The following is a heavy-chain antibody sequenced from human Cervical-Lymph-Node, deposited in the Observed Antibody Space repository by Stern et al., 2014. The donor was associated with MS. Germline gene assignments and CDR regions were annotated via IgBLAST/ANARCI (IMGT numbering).Heavy chain of an antibody. D-gene: IGHD6-6*01. CDR3: AGEADA. Sequence: QVQLVQSGAEVKTPGASVKVSCKASGYTFTGQRVHWVRQAPGQGREWMGIINPSDGRTTYAQKIQGRVTMTRDTSTTTFYMELSSLRSEDTAVYYCAGEADAWGQGTLVTVSS. CDR2: INPSDGRT. J-gene: IGHJ4*02. CDR1: GYTFTGQR. V-gene: IGHV1-46*01.